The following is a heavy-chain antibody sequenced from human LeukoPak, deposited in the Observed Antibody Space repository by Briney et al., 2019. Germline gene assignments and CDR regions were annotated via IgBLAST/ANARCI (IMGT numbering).Heavy chain of an antibody. CDR2: IFYSGGT. D-gene: IGHD5-18*01. V-gene: IGHV4-59*01. Sequence: PSETLSLTCTVSGGSMSRYCWSWIRQPPGKGLEWLGYIFYSGGTHYNPSLKSRVTISVDTSKNQFSLKLSSVTAADTAVYYCARDKQPGDYWGQGTLVTVSS. CDR1: GGSMSRYC. CDR3: ARDKQPGDY. J-gene: IGHJ4*02.